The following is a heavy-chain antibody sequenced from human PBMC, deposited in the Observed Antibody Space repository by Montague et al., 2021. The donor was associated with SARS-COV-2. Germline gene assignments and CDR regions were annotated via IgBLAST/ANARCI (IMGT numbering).Heavy chain of an antibody. CDR3: ARIWGATRGDAFDI. CDR1: GFSLSTSGMC. V-gene: IGHV2-70*01. J-gene: IGHJ3*02. CDR2: IDWDDDK. D-gene: IGHD1-26*01. Sequence: VTSTQTLTLTCTFSGFSLSTSGMCVSWIRQPPGKALEWLALIDWDDDKSYSTSLKTRLTISKDTSKNQVVLTMTNMDPVDTATYYCARIWGATRGDAFDIWGQGTMVTVSS.